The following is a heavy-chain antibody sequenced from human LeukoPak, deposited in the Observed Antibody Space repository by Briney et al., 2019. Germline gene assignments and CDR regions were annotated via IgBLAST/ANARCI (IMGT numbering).Heavy chain of an antibody. V-gene: IGHV3-11*01. D-gene: IGHD6-13*01. CDR2: ISSSGSTI. CDR3: ASSSMNPQLDY. CDR1: GFTFSDYY. J-gene: IGHJ4*02. Sequence: GGSLRLSCAASGFTFSDYYMSWIRQAPGKGLEWVSYISSSGSTIYYADSVKGRFTISGDNAKNSLYLQMNSLRAEDTAVYYCASSSMNPQLDYWGQGTLVTVSS.